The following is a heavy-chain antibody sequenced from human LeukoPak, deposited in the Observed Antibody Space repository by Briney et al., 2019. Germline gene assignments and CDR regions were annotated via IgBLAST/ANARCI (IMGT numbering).Heavy chain of an antibody. Sequence: GASVKVSCKASGYTFTSYYMHWVRQAPGQGLEWMGIINPSGGSTSYAQKFQGRVTMTRDMSMSTVYMELSSLRSEDTAVYYCARGGESWLQSDPDYYYYMDVWGKGTTVTVSS. D-gene: IGHD5-24*01. CDR3: ARGGESWLQSDPDYYYYMDV. J-gene: IGHJ6*03. V-gene: IGHV1-46*01. CDR1: GYTFTSYY. CDR2: INPSGGST.